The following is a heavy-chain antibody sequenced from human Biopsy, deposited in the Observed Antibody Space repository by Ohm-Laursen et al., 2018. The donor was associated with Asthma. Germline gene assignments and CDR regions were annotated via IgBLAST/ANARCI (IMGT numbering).Heavy chain of an antibody. J-gene: IGHJ6*02. CDR1: GGTLRTYA. CDR3: ARVDAIMISGDFYFYSGFDL. CDR2: IIPMYGVP. V-gene: IGHV1-69*13. Sequence: GASVKVSCKASGGTLRTYAFNWVRQAPGQGLEWMGGIIPMYGVPKVAQKFQGRVTITADESTSTAYMEMSSLRSEDTAVYYCARVDAIMISGDFYFYSGFDLWGQGTTVRVSS. D-gene: IGHD3-16*01.